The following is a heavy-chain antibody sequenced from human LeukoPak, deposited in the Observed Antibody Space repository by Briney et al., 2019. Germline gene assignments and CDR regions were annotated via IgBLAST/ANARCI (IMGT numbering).Heavy chain of an antibody. Sequence: GSMRLSCADSGFTFKNYAMNLGRQAPGKRQEWVSAVGAGGGSTYYADSVKGRFTISRDNSKNTLSLEMNSLRADDTAVYYCAKGTTDYGSGYGMAVWGKGTTVTVPS. CDR2: VGAGGGST. CDR1: GFTFKNYA. J-gene: IGHJ6*04. V-gene: IGHV3-23*01. CDR3: AKGTTDYGSGYGMAV. D-gene: IGHD3-10*01.